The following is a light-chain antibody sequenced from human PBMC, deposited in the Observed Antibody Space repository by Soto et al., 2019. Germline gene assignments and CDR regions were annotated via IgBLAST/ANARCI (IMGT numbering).Light chain of an antibody. V-gene: IGKV1-27*01. J-gene: IGKJ1*01. CDR2: AAS. CDR1: QGISNY. CDR3: QKYNSDPWT. Sequence: DIPMTQSPSSLSASVGDRVTITCRASQGISNYLAWYQQKPGKVPKLLIYAASTLQSGVPSRFSGSGSGADFTLTISRLQPEEVATYYCQKYNSDPWTFGEGTKVEIK.